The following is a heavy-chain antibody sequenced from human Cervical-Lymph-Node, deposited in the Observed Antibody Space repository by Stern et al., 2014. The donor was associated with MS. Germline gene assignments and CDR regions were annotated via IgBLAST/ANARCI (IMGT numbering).Heavy chain of an antibody. CDR2: INPSGGNT. CDR3: ARSGLMAPYGDH. D-gene: IGHD2-8*01. CDR1: GYTFTNYY. J-gene: IGHJ4*02. V-gene: IGHV1-46*01. Sequence: QLVQSGAEVKKPGASVKVSCKASGYTFTNYYMHWMRQAPGQGLEWMGLINPSGGNTAYAQKCQDTVTMTGDTSTSTIYMELSSLRSEDTAVYYCARSGLMAPYGDHWGQGTLVTVSS.